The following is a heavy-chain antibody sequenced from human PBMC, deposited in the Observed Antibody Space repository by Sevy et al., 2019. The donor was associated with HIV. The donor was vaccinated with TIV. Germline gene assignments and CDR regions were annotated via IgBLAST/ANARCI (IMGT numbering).Heavy chain of an antibody. J-gene: IGHJ4*02. CDR1: GFTFSSYS. Sequence: GGSLRLSCAASGFTFSSYSMHWVRQAPGKGLEWVSFIQYDGGNKNYADSVKGRFTISRDNSKNTLYLQLSSLRTEDTALYYCVKDPLISLGADLFDYWGQGTLVTVSS. CDR3: VKDPLISLGADLFDY. D-gene: IGHD7-27*01. V-gene: IGHV3-30*02. CDR2: IQYDGGNK.